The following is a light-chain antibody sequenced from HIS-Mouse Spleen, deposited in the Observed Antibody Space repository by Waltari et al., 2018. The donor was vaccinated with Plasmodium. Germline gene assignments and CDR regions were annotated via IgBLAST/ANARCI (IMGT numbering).Light chain of an antibody. V-gene: IGLV3-10*01. J-gene: IGLJ3*02. CDR1: ALPKKY. CDR3: YSTDSSGNHRV. Sequence: SYELTQPPSVSVSPGQTARITCSGDALPKKYAYWYQQKSGQAPVLVISEDSKRPSGIPGRFSGSSSGTMATLTISGAQVEDEADYYCYSTDSSGNHRVFGGGIKLTVL. CDR2: EDS.